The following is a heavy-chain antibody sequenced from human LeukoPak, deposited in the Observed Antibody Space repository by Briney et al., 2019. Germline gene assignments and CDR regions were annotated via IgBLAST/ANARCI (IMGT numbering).Heavy chain of an antibody. CDR3: ARDRYCSGGSCTYYYYYMDV. D-gene: IGHD2-15*01. CDR2: IYTSGST. CDR1: GGSISSGSYY. J-gene: IGHJ6*03. V-gene: IGHV4-61*02. Sequence: PSQTLSLTCTVSGGSISSGSYYWSWIRQPAGKGLEWIGRIYTSGSTNYNPSLKSRVTISVDTSKNQFSLKLSSVTAADTAVYYCARDRYCSGGSCTYYYYYMDVWGKGTTVTISS.